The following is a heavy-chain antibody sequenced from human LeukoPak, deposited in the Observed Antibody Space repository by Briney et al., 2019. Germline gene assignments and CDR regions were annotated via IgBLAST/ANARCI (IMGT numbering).Heavy chain of an antibody. Sequence: GGSLRLSCAASGFTFSSSAMHWVRQAPDKGLEWVAVISYDGSNKYYADSVKGRFTISRDNSKNTLYLQMNSLRADDTAVYYCARDRDSSGWYEGFDYWGQGNLVTVSS. D-gene: IGHD6-19*01. CDR3: ARDRDSSGWYEGFDY. CDR1: GFTFSSSA. J-gene: IGHJ4*02. CDR2: ISYDGSNK. V-gene: IGHV3-30-3*01.